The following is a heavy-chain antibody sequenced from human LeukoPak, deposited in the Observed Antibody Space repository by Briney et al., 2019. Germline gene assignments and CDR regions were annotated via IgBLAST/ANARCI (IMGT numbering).Heavy chain of an antibody. Sequence: ASVKVSCKVSGYTLTELSMHWVRQAPGQGLEWMGWISAYNGNTNYAQKLQGRVTMTTDTSTSTAYMEQRSLRSDDTAVYYCARDIHLYDFDYWGQGTLVTVSS. D-gene: IGHD5/OR15-5a*01. V-gene: IGHV1-18*01. CDR1: GYTLTELS. J-gene: IGHJ4*02. CDR2: ISAYNGNT. CDR3: ARDIHLYDFDY.